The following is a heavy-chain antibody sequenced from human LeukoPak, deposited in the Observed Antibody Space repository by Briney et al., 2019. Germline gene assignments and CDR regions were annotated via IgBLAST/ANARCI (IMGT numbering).Heavy chain of an antibody. CDR1: GYSFTSYW. Sequence: GESLKISCKGSGYSFTSYWIGWVRQMPGKGLEWMGIIYPGDSDTRYSPSFQGQVTISADKSISTAYPQWSSLKASDTAMYYCASSYDSSGYYYDYWGQGTLVTVSS. J-gene: IGHJ4*02. CDR3: ASSYDSSGYYYDY. V-gene: IGHV5-51*01. D-gene: IGHD3-22*01. CDR2: IYPGDSDT.